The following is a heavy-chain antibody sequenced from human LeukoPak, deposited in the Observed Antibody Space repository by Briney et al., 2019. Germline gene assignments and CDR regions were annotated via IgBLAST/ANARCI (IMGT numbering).Heavy chain of an antibody. D-gene: IGHD2-15*01. Sequence: GASVKVSCKASGYTFTSYGISWVRQAPGQGLEWMGWISAYNGNTNYAQKFQGRVTMTTDTSTSTAYMELRSLRSDDTAVYYCARGCGGSCYQGMIHYGMDVWGQGTTVTVSS. CDR2: ISAYNGNT. J-gene: IGHJ6*02. CDR1: GYTFTSYG. V-gene: IGHV1-18*01. CDR3: ARGCGGSCYQGMIHYGMDV.